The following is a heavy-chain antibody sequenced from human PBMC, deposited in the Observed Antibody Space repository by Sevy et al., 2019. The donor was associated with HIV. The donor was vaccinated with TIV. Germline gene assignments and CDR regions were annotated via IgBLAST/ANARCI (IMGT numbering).Heavy chain of an antibody. D-gene: IGHD5-18*01. CDR3: ARDGGAYTYGTGKY. CDR2: ISYEGTET. V-gene: IGHV3-30-3*01. J-gene: IGHJ4*02. Sequence: GGSLRLSCAASGFAFSSHAMHWVRQAPGKGLEWVAVISYEGTETFYAASVEGRFTISRDNSKSMLSLQMNSLRAEDTAVYYCARDGGAYTYGTGKYWGQGTLVTVSS. CDR1: GFAFSSHA.